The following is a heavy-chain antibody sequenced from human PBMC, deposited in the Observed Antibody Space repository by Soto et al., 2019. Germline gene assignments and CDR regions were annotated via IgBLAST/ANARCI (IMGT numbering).Heavy chain of an antibody. J-gene: IGHJ5*02. CDR3: ARGEPEFAP. V-gene: IGHV4-59*01. Sequence: WILKTPGKGLEWIGYIYYSGSTNYNPSLKSRVTISVDTSKNQFFLKLSSVTAADTAVYYCARGEPEFAPWGQGTLVTVSS. CDR2: IYYSGST. D-gene: IGHD1-26*01.